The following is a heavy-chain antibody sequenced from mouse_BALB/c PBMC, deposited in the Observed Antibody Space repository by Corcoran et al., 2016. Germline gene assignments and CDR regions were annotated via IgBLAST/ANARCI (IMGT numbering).Heavy chain of an antibody. D-gene: IGHD1-1*01. CDR3: ARFYFYDSSP. CDR1: GFTFSSYS. Sequence: EVQLVESGGGLVQPGGSLRLSCAASGFTFSSYSMNWVRQAPGKGLEWVSYISSSSNTIYYADSVKGRFTISRDNAKNSLYLQMNSLRAEDTAVYYCARFYFYDSSPWGQGTLVTVSS. V-gene: IGHV5-17*01. J-gene: IGHJ4*01. CDR2: ISSSSNTI.